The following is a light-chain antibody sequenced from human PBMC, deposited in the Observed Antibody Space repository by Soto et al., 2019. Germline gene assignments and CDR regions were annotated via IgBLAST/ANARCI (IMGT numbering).Light chain of an antibody. V-gene: IGKV3-15*01. J-gene: IGKJ4*01. CDR2: GAS. Sequence: IVMTQSPATLSVSPGERATLSCRASQGVSSNLAWYQQKPGQAPRLLSYGASTRVSGFPARFRGSGSGTEFPLTLSSLQSEDLAVYFCQQYNDWLPFGGGTKVDIK. CDR3: QQYNDWLP. CDR1: QGVSSN.